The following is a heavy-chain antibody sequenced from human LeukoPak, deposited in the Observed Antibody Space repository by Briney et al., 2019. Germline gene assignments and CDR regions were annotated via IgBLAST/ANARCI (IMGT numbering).Heavy chain of an antibody. CDR1: GYTFTSYG. D-gene: IGHD3-10*01. V-gene: IGHV1-18*01. CDR3: AILLWFGESNAVDY. J-gene: IGHJ4*02. Sequence: GASVTVSCKASGYTFTSYGITWVGQAPGQGRAWMGWISAYNGNTNYAQKLHGRVTMTTDTSTSTAYMELRRLRSDDTAVYYCAILLWFGESNAVDYWGQGTLVTVSS. CDR2: ISAYNGNT.